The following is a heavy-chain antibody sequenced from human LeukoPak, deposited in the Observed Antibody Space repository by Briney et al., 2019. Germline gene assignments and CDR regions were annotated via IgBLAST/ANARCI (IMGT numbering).Heavy chain of an antibody. Sequence: GASVKVSCKASGGTFSSYAISWVRQAPGQGLEWMGGIIPIFGTANFAQKFQGRVTITADESTSTAYMELSSLRSEDTAVYYCASNSGIRGYFDYWGQGTLVTVSS. CDR1: GGTFSSYA. V-gene: IGHV1-69*13. D-gene: IGHD7-27*01. CDR3: ASNSGIRGYFDY. J-gene: IGHJ4*02. CDR2: IIPIFGTA.